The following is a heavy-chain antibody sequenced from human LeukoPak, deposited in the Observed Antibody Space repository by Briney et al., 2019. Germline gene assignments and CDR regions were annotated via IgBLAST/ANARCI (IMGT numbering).Heavy chain of an antibody. CDR2: IYSGGST. CDR3: AREVAATTFDS. Sequence: GGSLRLSCGASGFTVSSNYMNWVRQAPGKGLEWVSVIYSGGSTYYADSVKGRFTISRDNSKNTLYLQMNSLRAEDTAVYYCAREVAATTFDSCGQGTLVTVSS. D-gene: IGHD2-15*01. J-gene: IGHJ4*02. V-gene: IGHV3-66*01. CDR1: GFTVSSNY.